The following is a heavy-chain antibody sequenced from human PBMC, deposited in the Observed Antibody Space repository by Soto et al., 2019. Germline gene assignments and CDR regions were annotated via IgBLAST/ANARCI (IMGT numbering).Heavy chain of an antibody. J-gene: IGHJ6*02. Sequence: PGGSLRLSCAASGFTFSSYGMHWVRQAPGKGLEWVAVIWYDGSNKYYADSVKGRFTISRDNSKNTLYLQMNSLRAEDTAVYYCARDGGVAAFPGTYDGMDVWGQGTTVTVSS. V-gene: IGHV3-33*01. CDR1: GFTFSSYG. CDR3: ARDGGVAAFPGTYDGMDV. D-gene: IGHD6-6*01. CDR2: IWYDGSNK.